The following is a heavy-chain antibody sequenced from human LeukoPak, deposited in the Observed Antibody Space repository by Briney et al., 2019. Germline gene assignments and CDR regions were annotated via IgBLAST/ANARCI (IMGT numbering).Heavy chain of an antibody. J-gene: IGHJ4*02. D-gene: IGHD3-10*01. CDR3: ARRSTHYYGSGSYFFDY. CDR2: IYHSGST. Sequence: PSETLSLTYTVSGGSISSGGYYWSWIRQPPGKGLEWIGYIYHSGSTYYNPSLKSRVTISVDRSKNQFSLKLSSVTAADTAVYYCARRSTHYYGSGSYFFDYWGQGTLVTVSS. CDR1: GGSISSGGYY. V-gene: IGHV4-30-2*01.